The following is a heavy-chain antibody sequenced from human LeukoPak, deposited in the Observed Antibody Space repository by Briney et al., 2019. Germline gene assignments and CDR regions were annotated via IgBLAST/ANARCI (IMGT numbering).Heavy chain of an antibody. Sequence: GGSLRLSCSASGFTFSSYATHWVRQAPGKGLEYVSAISSNGGSTYYADSVKGRFTISRDNSKNTLYLQMSSLRPEDTAVYYCVKTPLRLGELSPEYFQHWGQGTLVTVSS. CDR2: ISSNGGST. D-gene: IGHD3-16*02. J-gene: IGHJ1*01. V-gene: IGHV3-64D*09. CDR3: VKTPLRLGELSPEYFQH. CDR1: GFTFSSYA.